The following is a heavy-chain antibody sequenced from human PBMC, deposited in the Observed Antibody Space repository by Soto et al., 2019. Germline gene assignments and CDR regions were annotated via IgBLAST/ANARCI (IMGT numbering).Heavy chain of an antibody. V-gene: IGHV3-7*03. J-gene: IGHJ4*02. D-gene: IGHD1-1*01. Sequence: PGGSLRLSCAASGFTFSSYWMSWVRQAPGKGLEWVANIKQDGSEKYYVDSVKGRFTISRDNAKNSLYLQMNSLRAEDTAVYYCARLTPKLVRSPYYFDYWGQGTLVTV. CDR1: GFTFSSYW. CDR3: ARLTPKLVRSPYYFDY. CDR2: IKQDGSEK.